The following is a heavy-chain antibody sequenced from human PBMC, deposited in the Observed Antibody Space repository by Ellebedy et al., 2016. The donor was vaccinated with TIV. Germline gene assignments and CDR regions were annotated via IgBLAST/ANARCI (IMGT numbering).Heavy chain of an antibody. CDR2: IYYSGNT. Sequence: GSLRLXCTVSGGSISSYYWSWIRQPPGKGLEWIGYIYYSGNTNYNPSLKSRVTISVDTSKNQFSLKLSSVTAADAAVYYCAAWDRNYYDSSGYYHDAFDIWGQGTMVTVSS. CDR1: GGSISSYY. V-gene: IGHV4-59*01. D-gene: IGHD3-22*01. CDR3: AAWDRNYYDSSGYYHDAFDI. J-gene: IGHJ3*02.